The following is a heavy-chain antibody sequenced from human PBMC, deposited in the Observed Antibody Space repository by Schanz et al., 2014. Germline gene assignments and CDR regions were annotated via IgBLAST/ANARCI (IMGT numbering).Heavy chain of an antibody. J-gene: IGHJ1*01. CDR1: GFTFSSYS. V-gene: IGHV3-21*02. CDR3: AREFVN. D-gene: IGHD2-21*01. CDR2: ISPSSSYI. Sequence: EVQLVESGGGLVKPGGSLRLSCAASGFTFSSYSMNWVRQAPGRGLEWVSSISPSSSYIYYADSVKGRFTISRDNSRNTLFLQMKRLRVEDTAVYYCAREFVNWGQGTLVTVSS.